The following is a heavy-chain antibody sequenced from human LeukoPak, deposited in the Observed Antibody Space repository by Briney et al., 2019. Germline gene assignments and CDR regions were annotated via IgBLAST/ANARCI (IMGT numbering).Heavy chain of an antibody. V-gene: IGHV4-59*01. J-gene: IGHJ4*02. CDR2: IYYSGST. CDR3: ARDFDDGYFDY. CDR1: GGSIRSYY. Sequence: PSETLSLTCTVSGGSIRSYYWSWIRQPPGKGLEWIGYIYYSGSTNYNPSLKSRVTISVDTSKNQFSLKLSSVTAADTAVYYCARDFDDGYFDYWGQGTLVTVSS. D-gene: IGHD4-17*01.